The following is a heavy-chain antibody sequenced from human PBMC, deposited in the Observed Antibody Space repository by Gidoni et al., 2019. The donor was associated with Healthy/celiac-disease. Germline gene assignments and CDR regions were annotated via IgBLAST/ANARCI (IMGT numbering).Heavy chain of an antibody. CDR3: AGEIIGYCSGGSCHI. J-gene: IGHJ3*02. D-gene: IGHD2-15*01. Sequence: EVQLVESGGGLVQPGGSLRLPCAASGFPFSSYEMNWVRQAPGKGLGWVSYISSDSSTIYYADAVKGRFTISRNNAKNSLYLQMNSLGAEDTAVYYCAGEIIGYCSGGSCHIWGQGTMVTVSS. V-gene: IGHV3-48*03. CDR1: GFPFSSYE. CDR2: ISSDSSTI.